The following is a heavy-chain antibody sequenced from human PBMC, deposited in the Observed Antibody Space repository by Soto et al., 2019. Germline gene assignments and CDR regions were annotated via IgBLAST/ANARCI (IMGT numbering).Heavy chain of an antibody. D-gene: IGHD6-13*01. CDR3: ARGDSSWPPRDNWFDP. Sequence: QVQLVQSGAEVKKPGSSVKVSCKASGGTFSSYAISWVRQAPGQGLEWMGGIIPIFGTANYAQKFQGRVTSTADESTSTAYMELSSLRSEDTAVYYCARGDSSWPPRDNWFDPWGQGTLVTVSS. CDR2: IIPIFGTA. CDR1: GGTFSSYA. J-gene: IGHJ5*02. V-gene: IGHV1-69*12.